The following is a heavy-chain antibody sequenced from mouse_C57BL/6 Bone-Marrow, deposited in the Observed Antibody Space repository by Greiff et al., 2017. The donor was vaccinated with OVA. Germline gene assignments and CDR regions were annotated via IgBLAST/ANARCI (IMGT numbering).Heavy chain of an antibody. CDR1: GFTFSDFY. CDR3: ARDAPLDYCGSSYNWYFDV. V-gene: IGHV7-1*01. J-gene: IGHJ1*03. CDR2: SRNKANDYTT. Sequence: EVKLMESGGGLVQSGRSLRLSCATSGFTFSDFYMEWVRQAPGKGLEWIAASRNKANDYTTEYSASVKGRFIVSRDTSPSILYLQMNALGAEDTAIYYCARDAPLDYCGSSYNWYFDVWGTGTTVTVSS. D-gene: IGHD1-1*01.